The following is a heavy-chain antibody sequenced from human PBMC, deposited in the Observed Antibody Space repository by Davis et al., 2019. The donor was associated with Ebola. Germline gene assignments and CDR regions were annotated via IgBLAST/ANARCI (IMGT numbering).Heavy chain of an antibody. CDR3: ARDHWEPDNRHYYYYGMDV. Sequence: SVKVSCKASGGTFSSYAISWVRQAPGQGLEWMGGIIPIFGTANYAQKFQGRVTITADKSTSTAYMELSSLRSEDTAVYYCARDHWEPDNRHYYYYGMDVWGQGTTVKVSS. J-gene: IGHJ6*02. V-gene: IGHV1-69*06. D-gene: IGHD1-26*01. CDR2: IIPIFGTA. CDR1: GGTFSSYA.